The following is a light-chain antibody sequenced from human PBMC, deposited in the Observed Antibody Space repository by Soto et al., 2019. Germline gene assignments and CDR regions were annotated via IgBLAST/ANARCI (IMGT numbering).Light chain of an antibody. CDR2: GAS. CDR1: QSISRY. Sequence: EIGLTQSPGTLSLSPGERTTLSCRASQSISRYLAWYQQKPGQGPRLLIYGASSRATGTPDRFSGSGSGTDFTLTINRLEPEDFALYYCQQYGSSPPTFGQGTKVDI. V-gene: IGKV3-20*01. J-gene: IGKJ1*01. CDR3: QQYGSSPPT.